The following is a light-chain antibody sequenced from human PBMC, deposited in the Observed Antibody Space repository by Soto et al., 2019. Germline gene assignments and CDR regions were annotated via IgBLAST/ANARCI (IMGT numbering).Light chain of an antibody. J-gene: IGKJ1*01. CDR1: QSVSSN. V-gene: IGKV3-15*01. CDR3: QQYNNWPRT. Sequence: EIVMTQSPATLSVSPGERATLSCRASQSVSSNFAWYQQKPGQAPRLLIYGPSTRATGIPARFSGSGSGTEFTLTISSLQSEDFAVYYCQQYNNWPRTFGQGTKVEIK. CDR2: GPS.